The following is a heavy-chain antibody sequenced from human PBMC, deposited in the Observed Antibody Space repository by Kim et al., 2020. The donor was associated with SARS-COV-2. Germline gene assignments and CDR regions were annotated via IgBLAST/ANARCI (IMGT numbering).Heavy chain of an antibody. V-gene: IGHV4-34*01. CDR1: GGTFSGYY. CDR3: ARAGRQWRAPPWFDYFGY. D-gene: IGHD6-19*01. CDR2: ITNSGST. J-gene: IGHJ4*01. Sequence: SETLSLTCAVYGGTFSGYYWIWIRQPPGKGLEWVGEITNSGSTKYNPSLKSRVTILVDTSKNQFSLKLSSLTAADTAVYYCARAGRQWRAPPWFDYFGY.